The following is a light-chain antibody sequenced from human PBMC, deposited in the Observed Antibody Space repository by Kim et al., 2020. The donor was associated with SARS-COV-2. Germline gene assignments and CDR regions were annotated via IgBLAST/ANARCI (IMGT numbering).Light chain of an antibody. Sequence: EIVLTQSPGTLSLSPGERATLSCRASQSVYSNYLSWYQQKPGQAPRLLISGASSRATGIPDRFSGSASGADFTLTISRLEPDDFAVYYCQQYARSPITFGQGTRLEIK. V-gene: IGKV3-20*01. J-gene: IGKJ5*01. CDR1: QSVYSNY. CDR3: QQYARSPIT. CDR2: GAS.